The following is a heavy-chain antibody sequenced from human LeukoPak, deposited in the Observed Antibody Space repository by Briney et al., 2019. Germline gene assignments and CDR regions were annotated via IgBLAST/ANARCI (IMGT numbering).Heavy chain of an antibody. Sequence: SVKVSCKASGGTFSSYAISWVRQAPGQGLEWMGGIIPIFGTANYAQKFQGRVTITTDESTSTAYMGLSSLRSEDTAVYYGARAQEMATMRGWYFDLWGRGTLVTVSS. J-gene: IGHJ2*01. CDR3: ARAQEMATMRGWYFDL. V-gene: IGHV1-69*05. D-gene: IGHD5-24*01. CDR2: IIPIFGTA. CDR1: GGTFSSYA.